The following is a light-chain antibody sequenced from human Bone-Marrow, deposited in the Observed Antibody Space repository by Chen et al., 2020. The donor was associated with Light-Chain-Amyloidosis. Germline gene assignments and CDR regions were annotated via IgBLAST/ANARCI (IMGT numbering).Light chain of an antibody. Sequence: SYVLTQPPSVSVAPGQTARITGGGDNIGRIRVHWYQQRQGQAPAVVGYDDGDRPSGVPERFSGSNSGDTATLTIGGVEAGDEADYYCQVYNSRSDHPWVFGGGTKLAVL. CDR3: QVYNSRSDHPWV. CDR1: NIGRIR. CDR2: DDG. J-gene: IGLJ3*02. V-gene: IGLV3-21*02.